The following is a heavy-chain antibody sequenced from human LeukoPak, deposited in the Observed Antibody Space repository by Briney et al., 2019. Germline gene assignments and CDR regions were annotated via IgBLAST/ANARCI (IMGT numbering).Heavy chain of an antibody. J-gene: IGHJ6*02. D-gene: IGHD3-16*01. CDR2: INHNGNVN. CDR1: GFTFSSYA. Sequence: GGSLRVSCAVSGFTFSSYAMHWARQAPGKGLEWVASINHNGNVNYYVDSVKGRFTISRDNAKNSLYLQMSNLRAEDTAVYFCARGGGLDVWGQGATVTVSS. V-gene: IGHV3-7*03. CDR3: ARGGGLDV.